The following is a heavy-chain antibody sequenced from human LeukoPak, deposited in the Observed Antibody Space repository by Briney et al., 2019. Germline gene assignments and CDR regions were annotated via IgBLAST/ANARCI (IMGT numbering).Heavy chain of an antibody. CDR3: AHRRGIGINYDAFDI. CDR1: GFSLRTRGGG. D-gene: IGHD3-10*01. CDR2: IYSNDDK. Sequence: KESGPTLVKPPQTLTLTCTFSGFSLRTRGGGVGWIRRPPGKALERLPLIYSNDDKRYSPSLKSRLTITKDTSKNQVVLTLTNMDPVDTATYYCAHRRGIGINYDAFDIWGQGTMVTVSS. V-gene: IGHV2-5*01. J-gene: IGHJ3*02.